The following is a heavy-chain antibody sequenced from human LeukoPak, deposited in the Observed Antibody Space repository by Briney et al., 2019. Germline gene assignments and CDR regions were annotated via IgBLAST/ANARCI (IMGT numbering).Heavy chain of an antibody. CDR2: INHSGNT. J-gene: IGHJ6*02. CDR1: GGSFSGYY. D-gene: IGHD3-22*01. CDR3: ARTISYDSSGYYPHYYYYGMDV. V-gene: IGHV4-34*01. Sequence: SETLSLTCAVYGGSFSGYYWSWIRQPPGKGLEWIGEINHSGNTNYNPSLKSRVTISVDTSKNQFSLKPSSVTAADTAVYYCARTISYDSSGYYPHYYYYGMDVWGQGTTVTVSS.